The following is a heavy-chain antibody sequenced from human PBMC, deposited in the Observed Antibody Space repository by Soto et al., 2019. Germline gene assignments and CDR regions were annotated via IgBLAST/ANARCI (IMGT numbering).Heavy chain of an antibody. J-gene: IGHJ4*02. V-gene: IGHV3-21*01. D-gene: IGHD6-19*01. CDR1: GFTFSSHS. Sequence: EVQLVESGGGLVKPGGSLRLSCAASGFTFSSHSMNWVRQAPGKGLEWVSSITSSSRYINYADSVKGRFTISRDNAKTSLYLQMNSLRAEDTAVYYCAREPGVSSGWYVDYWGQGTLVTVSS. CDR3: AREPGVSSGWYVDY. CDR2: ITSSSRYI.